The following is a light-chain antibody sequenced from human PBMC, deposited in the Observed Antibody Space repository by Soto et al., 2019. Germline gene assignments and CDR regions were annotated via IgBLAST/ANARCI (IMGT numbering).Light chain of an antibody. CDR2: EVS. V-gene: IGLV2-14*01. CDR3: SSYTSISTYV. J-gene: IGLJ1*01. Sequence: QSVLTQPASVSGSPGQSITISCTGSTSDVGGFNYVSWYQHHPGKAPKIMIYEVSYRPSGVSNRFSGSKSGNTASLTISGLQAEDEADYYCSSYTSISTYVFGTGTRSPS. CDR1: TSDVGGFNY.